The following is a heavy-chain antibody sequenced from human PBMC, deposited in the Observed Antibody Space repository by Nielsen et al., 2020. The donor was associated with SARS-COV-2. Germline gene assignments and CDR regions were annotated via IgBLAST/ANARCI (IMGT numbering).Heavy chain of an antibody. J-gene: IGHJ6*03. D-gene: IGHD4-17*01. CDR3: ARTHYGDYYYYYMDV. Sequence: TLSLTCTVSGDSLNNYYWTWIRQPPGKALEWLASIDWDDDKYYSTSLKTRLTISKDTSKNQVVLTMTNMDPVDTATYYCARTHYGDYYYYYMDVWGKGTTVTVSS. CDR1: GDSLNNYY. CDR2: IDWDDDK. V-gene: IGHV2-70*11.